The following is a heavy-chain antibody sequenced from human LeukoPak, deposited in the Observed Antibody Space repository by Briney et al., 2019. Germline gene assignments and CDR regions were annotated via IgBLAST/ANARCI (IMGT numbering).Heavy chain of an antibody. D-gene: IGHD5-12*01. Sequence: GGSLRLSCAASGFTFSSYSMNWVRQAPGKGLEWVSSISSSSSYIYYTDSVKGRFTISRDNAKNSLYLQMNSLRAEDTAVYYCARGPYSGYVLSTGEEANWFDPWGQGTLVTVSS. V-gene: IGHV3-21*01. J-gene: IGHJ5*02. CDR2: ISSSSSYI. CDR1: GFTFSSYS. CDR3: ARGPYSGYVLSTGEEANWFDP.